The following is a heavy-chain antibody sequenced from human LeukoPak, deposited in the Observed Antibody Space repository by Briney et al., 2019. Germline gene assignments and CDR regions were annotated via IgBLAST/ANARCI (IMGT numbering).Heavy chain of an antibody. Sequence: AAVKVSCKASGYPFTSYDINWVRQATGQGLQWVGWMNPNSGHTAYAQKFQGRVTITRNTSISTAYMDLSSLRSEDSAVYYCARGRTSAGGYSGHDWGDWFDPWGQGTLVTVSS. V-gene: IGHV1-8*03. CDR1: GYPFTSYD. J-gene: IGHJ5*02. CDR3: ARGRTSAGGYSGHDWGDWFDP. D-gene: IGHD5-12*01. CDR2: MNPNSGHT.